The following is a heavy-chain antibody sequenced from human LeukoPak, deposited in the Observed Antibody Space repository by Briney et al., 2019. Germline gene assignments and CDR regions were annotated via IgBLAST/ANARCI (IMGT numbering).Heavy chain of an antibody. CDR2: INPGSGGT. J-gene: IGHJ3*02. V-gene: IGHV1-2*06. CDR3: ARPRATKLVDDGFDI. D-gene: IGHD1-26*01. CDR1: AYTFTDYS. Sequence: ASVKVSYKGRAYTFTDYSIHWVRQAPGQGLEWMVRINPGSGGTYFAQKFQARVTVSRHTSISTAYMELSTLRSDDTAVYYCARPRATKLVDDGFDIWGQGTIVTVSS.